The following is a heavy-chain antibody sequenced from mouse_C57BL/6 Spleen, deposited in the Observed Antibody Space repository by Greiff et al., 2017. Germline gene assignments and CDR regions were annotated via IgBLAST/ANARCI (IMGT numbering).Heavy chain of an antibody. Sequence: VQLQESGPELVKPGASVKISCKASGYAFSSSWLNWVKQRPGKGLEWIGRIYPGDGDTNYNGKFKGKATLTADKSSSTAYMQLRSLTSEDSAVYFCARKSNYDYFDYWGQGTTLTVSS. V-gene: IGHV1-82*01. CDR3: ARKSNYDYFDY. CDR1: GYAFSSSW. D-gene: IGHD2-5*01. CDR2: IYPGDGDT. J-gene: IGHJ2*01.